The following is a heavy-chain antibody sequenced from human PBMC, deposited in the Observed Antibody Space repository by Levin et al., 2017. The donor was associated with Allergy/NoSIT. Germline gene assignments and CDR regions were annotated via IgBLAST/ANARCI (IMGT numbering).Heavy chain of an antibody. CDR1: GGTFSTHT. D-gene: IGHD3-9*01. CDR2: IIPILAVT. V-gene: IGHV1-69*02. CDR3: ARTYDILTGYYLDY. Sequence: KISCKASGGTFSTHTINWVRQAPGQGLEWMGQIIPILAVTNYAQKFQGRVTITADKSTDTAFMELSSLKSEDTAIYYCARTYDILTGYYLDYWGQGTLVTVSS. J-gene: IGHJ4*02.